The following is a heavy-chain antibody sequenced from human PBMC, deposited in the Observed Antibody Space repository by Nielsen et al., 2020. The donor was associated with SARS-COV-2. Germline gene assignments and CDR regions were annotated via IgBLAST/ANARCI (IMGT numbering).Heavy chain of an antibody. D-gene: IGHD6-19*01. CDR3: ARDGSGWYIGY. CDR2: ISWNSGSI. CDR1: GFTFDDYA. J-gene: IGHJ4*02. Sequence: SLKISCAASGFTFDDYAMHWVRQAPGKGLEWVSGISWNSGSIAYADSVKGRFTISRDNSKNTLYLQMNSLRAEDTAVYYCARDGSGWYIGYWGQGTLVTVSS. V-gene: IGHV3-9*01.